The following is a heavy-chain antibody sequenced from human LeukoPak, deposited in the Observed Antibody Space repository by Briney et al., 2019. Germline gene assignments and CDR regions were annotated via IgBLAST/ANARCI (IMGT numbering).Heavy chain of an antibody. D-gene: IGHD1-26*01. V-gene: IGHV1-69*04. Sequence: GASVKVSCKASGYTFTSYGFSWVRQAPGQGLEWMGRIIPILGIANYAQKFQGRVTITADKSTSTAYMELSSLRSEDTAVYYCARGASGSYYLTPFDYWGQGTLVTVSS. CDR3: ARGASGSYYLTPFDY. CDR1: GYTFTSYG. CDR2: IIPILGIA. J-gene: IGHJ4*02.